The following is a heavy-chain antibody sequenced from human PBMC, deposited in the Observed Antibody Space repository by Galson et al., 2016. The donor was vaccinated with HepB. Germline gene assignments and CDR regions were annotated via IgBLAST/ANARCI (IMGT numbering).Heavy chain of an antibody. CDR3: TTYYDFDWGTYRNTQPLDY. J-gene: IGHJ4*02. D-gene: IGHD3-16*02. CDR1: GFTFSDYG. V-gene: IGHV3-30*03. Sequence: SLRLSCAASGFTFSDYGMHWVRQAPGKGLEWVAVISYHGSNRYYADSVKGRFSISRDNSKNTLYLQMNSLRAEDTAVYYCTTYYDFDWGTYRNTQPLDYWGQGTLVTVSS. CDR2: ISYHGSNR.